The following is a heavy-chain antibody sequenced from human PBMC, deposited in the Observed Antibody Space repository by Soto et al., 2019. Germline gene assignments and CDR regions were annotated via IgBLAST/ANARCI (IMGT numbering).Heavy chain of an antibody. CDR3: ARDGISYYYDSSGLDY. CDR2: INAGNGNT. V-gene: IGHV1-3*01. CDR1: GYTFTSYA. J-gene: IGHJ4*02. Sequence: ASVKVSCKASGYTFTSYAMHWVRQAPGQRLEWMGWINAGNGNTKYSQKFQGRVTITRDTSASTAYMELSSLRSEDTAVYYCARDGISYYYDSSGLDYWGQGTLVTVSS. D-gene: IGHD3-22*01.